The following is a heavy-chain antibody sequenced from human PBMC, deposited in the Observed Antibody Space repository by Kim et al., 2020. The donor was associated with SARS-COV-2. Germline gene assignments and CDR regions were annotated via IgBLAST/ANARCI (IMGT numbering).Heavy chain of an antibody. J-gene: IGHJ4*02. Sequence: GGSLRLSCAASGFTFSDHYMDWVRQAPGKGLEWVGRTRNKANSYTTEYAASVKDRFTISRDDSKNSLYLQMNSLKTEDTAVYYCARQHSYGYCFDYWGQGTLVTVSS. CDR3: ARQHSYGYCFDY. V-gene: IGHV3-72*01. D-gene: IGHD5-18*01. CDR2: TRNKANSYTT. CDR1: GFTFSDHY.